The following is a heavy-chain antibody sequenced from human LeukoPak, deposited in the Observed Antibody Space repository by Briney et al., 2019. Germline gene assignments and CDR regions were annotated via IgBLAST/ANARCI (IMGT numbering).Heavy chain of an antibody. Sequence: GGSLRLSCAASGFTFSSYEMNWVRQGPGKGLEWVAVIWYDGSNKYYADSVKGRFTISRDNSRNTLYLQMNSLRAEDTAVYYCVRELPPVVQYYFDYWGPGTLVTVSS. V-gene: IGHV3-33*08. CDR3: VRELPPVVQYYFDY. CDR2: IWYDGSNK. J-gene: IGHJ4*02. D-gene: IGHD3-22*01. CDR1: GFTFSSYE.